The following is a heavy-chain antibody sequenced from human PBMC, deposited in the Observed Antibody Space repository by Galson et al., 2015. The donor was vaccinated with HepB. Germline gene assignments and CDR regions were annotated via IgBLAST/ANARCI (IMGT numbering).Heavy chain of an antibody. Sequence: LSLTCAISDGSISSGYCWSWVRQPPGKGLVWIGEVYHSGSTNYNPSLESRVTISVDKSKNQFSLKLSSVTAADTAVYYCARDMRAAAGADYFSYYYMDVWGKGTMVTVSS. CDR1: DGSISSGYC. CDR3: ARDMRAAAGADYFSYYYMDV. D-gene: IGHD6-13*01. CDR2: VYHSGST. V-gene: IGHV4-4*02. J-gene: IGHJ6*03.